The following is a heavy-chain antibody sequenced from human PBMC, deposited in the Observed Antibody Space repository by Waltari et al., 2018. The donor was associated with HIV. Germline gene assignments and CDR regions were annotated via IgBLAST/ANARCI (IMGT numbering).Heavy chain of an antibody. D-gene: IGHD3-10*01. CDR3: ASPAGKAY. CDR2: SNSDGSST. Sequence: EVQLVESGGDLVQPGGSLRLSCAASGFTFSDYRMHWVRQAPGKGLVCGSRSNSDGSSTNYADSVKGRFTISRDNAKNTLYLQMNSLRVEDTAVYYCASPAGKAYWGQGSLVTVSS. CDR1: GFTFSDYR. V-gene: IGHV3-74*01. J-gene: IGHJ4*02.